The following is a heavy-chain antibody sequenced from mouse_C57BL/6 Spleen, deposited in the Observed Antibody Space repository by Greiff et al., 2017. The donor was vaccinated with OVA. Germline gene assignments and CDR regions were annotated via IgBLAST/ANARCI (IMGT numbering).Heavy chain of an antibody. D-gene: IGHD1-1*01. J-gene: IGHJ1*03. V-gene: IGHV1-39*01. CDR3: ARSDYGSREGYWYFDV. Sequence: VQLKQSGPELVKPGASVKISCKASGYSFTDYNMNWVKQSNGQSLEWIGVINPNYGTTSYNQKFKGKATLTVDQSSSTAYMQLNSLTSEDSAVYYCARSDYGSREGYWYFDVWGTGTTVTVSS. CDR2: INPNYGTT. CDR1: GYSFTDYN.